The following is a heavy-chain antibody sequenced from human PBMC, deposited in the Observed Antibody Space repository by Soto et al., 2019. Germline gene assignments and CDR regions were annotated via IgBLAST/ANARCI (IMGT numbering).Heavy chain of an antibody. Sequence: ASVKVSCKASGYTFTSYGISWVRQAPGQGLEWMGWISAYNGNTNYAQKLQGRVTMTTDTSTSTACMELRSLRSDDTAVYYCARGLTYYYDSSGYYYAYYYYGMDVWGQGTTVTVSS. D-gene: IGHD3-22*01. CDR1: GYTFTSYG. CDR2: ISAYNGNT. CDR3: ARGLTYYYDSSGYYYAYYYYGMDV. V-gene: IGHV1-18*01. J-gene: IGHJ6*02.